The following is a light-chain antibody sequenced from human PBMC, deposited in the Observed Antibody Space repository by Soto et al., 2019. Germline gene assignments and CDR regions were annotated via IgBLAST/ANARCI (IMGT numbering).Light chain of an antibody. J-gene: IGKJ1*01. CDR1: QSVSSY. CDR2: DAS. V-gene: IGKV3-11*01. CDR3: QQRSNWPLT. Sequence: EIVLTQSPATLSLSPVERATLSGRASQSVSSYLAWYQQKPGQAPRLLIYDASNRATGIPARFSGSGSGTDYTLTISSLEPEDFAVYYCQQRSNWPLTFGQGTKVDIK.